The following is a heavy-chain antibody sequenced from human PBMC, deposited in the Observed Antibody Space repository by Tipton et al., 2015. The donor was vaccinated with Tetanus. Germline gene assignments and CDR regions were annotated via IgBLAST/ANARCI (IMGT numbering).Heavy chain of an antibody. V-gene: IGHV4-61*01. Sequence: LRLSCTVSGGSVSRSSHYWCWIRQPPGKPLEWVGYIYHNENTNYSPSLKSRITFSVDTSKNQFSLNLRSVTAADTAVYYCARANNDFPKKGPFDSWGQGSLVIVSS. CDR1: GGSVSRSSHY. CDR3: ARANNDFPKKGPFDS. D-gene: IGHD3-3*01. CDR2: IYHNENT. J-gene: IGHJ4*02.